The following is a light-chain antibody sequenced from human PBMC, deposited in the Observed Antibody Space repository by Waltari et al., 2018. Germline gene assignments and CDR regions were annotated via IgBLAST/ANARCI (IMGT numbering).Light chain of an antibody. CDR3: CSYAGSYTYWV. CDR1: NSDIGAYTY. CDR2: DVT. J-gene: IGLJ3*02. V-gene: IGLV2-11*01. Sequence: QSALTQPRSVSGSPGQSVTIPCTGTNSDIGAYTYVSWYQQYPGKAPELMIYDVTKRPSGVPDRFSGSKSGNTASLTISGLQAEDEADYYCCSYAGSYTYWVFGGGTKLTVL.